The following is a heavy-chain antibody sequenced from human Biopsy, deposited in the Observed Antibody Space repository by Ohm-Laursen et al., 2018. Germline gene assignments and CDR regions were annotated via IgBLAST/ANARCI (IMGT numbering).Heavy chain of an antibody. J-gene: IGHJ5*02. Sequence: ASVKVSCKASGYTFTGYHVHWVRQAPGQGLEWMGRINPNSGDTVFARNFQGRVTMTRDTSISTAYVDLSSLRSDDTAVYYCTRGGYYYDSLAYYYWFDPWGQGTLVTVSS. CDR2: INPNSGDT. D-gene: IGHD3-22*01. CDR1: GYTFTGYH. V-gene: IGHV1-2*06. CDR3: TRGGYYYDSLAYYYWFDP.